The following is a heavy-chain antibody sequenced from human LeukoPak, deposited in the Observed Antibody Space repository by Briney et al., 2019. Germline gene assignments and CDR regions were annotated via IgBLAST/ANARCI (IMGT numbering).Heavy chain of an antibody. J-gene: IGHJ4*02. CDR3: AKDMGGDYDYFDY. CDR2: ISWNSDSI. Sequence: GGSLRLSCAASGFTFDNYGMHWVRQVPGKGLEWVAGISWNSDSINYAVSVKGRFTISRDNAKNSLYLQMNSLRAEDTALYYCAKDMGGDYDYFDYWGRGTLVTVSS. V-gene: IGHV3-9*01. CDR1: GFTFDNYG. D-gene: IGHD4-17*01.